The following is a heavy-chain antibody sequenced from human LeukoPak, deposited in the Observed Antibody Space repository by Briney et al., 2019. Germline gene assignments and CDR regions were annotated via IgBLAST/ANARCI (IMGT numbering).Heavy chain of an antibody. CDR3: AKIAAAAPSDY. Sequence: AGGSLRLSCVASGFTFNDYAMHWVRQAPGKGLEWVSGISWNSGSIGYADSVKGRFTISRDNAKNSLYLQMNSLRAEDTALYYCAKIAAAAPSDYWGQGILVTVSS. V-gene: IGHV3-9*01. J-gene: IGHJ4*02. D-gene: IGHD6-13*01. CDR1: GFTFNDYA. CDR2: ISWNSGSI.